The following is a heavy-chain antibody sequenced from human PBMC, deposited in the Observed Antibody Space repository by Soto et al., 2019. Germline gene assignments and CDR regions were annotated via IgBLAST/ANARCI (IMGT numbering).Heavy chain of an antibody. CDR2: IIPLLNIA. Sequence: QVQLVQSGAEVKKPGSSVKVSCKASGGPFSNDIITWVRQAPGQGLEWMGRIIPLLNIANYAQNFQGRVTITADRSTGTAYMELNSLRSEDTAVYYCARDSPIGSTFSGYDAIDYWGQGTLFTVSS. J-gene: IGHJ4*02. CDR3: ARDSPIGSTFSGYDAIDY. D-gene: IGHD5-12*01. V-gene: IGHV1-69*08. CDR1: GGPFSNDI.